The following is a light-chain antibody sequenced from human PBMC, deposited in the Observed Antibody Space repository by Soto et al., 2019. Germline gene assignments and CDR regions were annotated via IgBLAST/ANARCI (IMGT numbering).Light chain of an antibody. J-gene: IGLJ2*01. V-gene: IGLV2-14*01. CDR1: SSDIGNYNY. Sequence: QSVLTQPASVSGSPGQSLTISCAGTSSDIGNYNYVSWYQQYPGKAPKLMIYDVSSRPSGVSSRFSGSKSGNTASLTISGLQAEDEADYYCTSYPTSSTLVFGGGTKLTVL. CDR3: TSYPTSSTLV. CDR2: DVS.